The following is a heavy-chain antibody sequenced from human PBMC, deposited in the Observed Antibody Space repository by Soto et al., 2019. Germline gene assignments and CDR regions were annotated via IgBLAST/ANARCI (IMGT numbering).Heavy chain of an antibody. J-gene: IGHJ4*02. Sequence: SETLSLTCTVSGGSISSYYWSWIRQPPGMGLEWIGYIYYSGSTNYNPSLKSRVTISVDTSKNQFSLKLSSVTAADTAVYYCARGDIVATENFDYWGQGTLVTVSS. CDR1: GGSISSYY. CDR3: ARGDIVATENFDY. V-gene: IGHV4-59*01. D-gene: IGHD5-12*01. CDR2: IYYSGST.